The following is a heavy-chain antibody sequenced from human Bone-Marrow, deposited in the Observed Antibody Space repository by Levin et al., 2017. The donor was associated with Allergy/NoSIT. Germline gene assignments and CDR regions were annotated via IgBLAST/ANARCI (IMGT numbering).Heavy chain of an antibody. V-gene: IGHV3-23*01. D-gene: IGHD3-10*01. Sequence: PGGSLRLSCAASGFDFSRYVMSWVRQAPGKGLEWVSSISGNGDKTTYADSVEGRFTVSRDNSKDTVDLQMNSLRAEDTAVYYCVKEDYSTNSYGVFGAFAFWGQGTLVTVSS. CDR3: VKEDYSTNSYGVFGAFAF. J-gene: IGHJ4*02. CDR2: ISGNGDKT. CDR1: GFDFSRYV.